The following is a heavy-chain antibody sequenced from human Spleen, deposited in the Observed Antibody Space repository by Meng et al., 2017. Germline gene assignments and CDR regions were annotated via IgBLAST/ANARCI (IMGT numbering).Heavy chain of an antibody. Sequence: SETLSLTCTVSGGSISSYYWSWIRQPPGKGLEWIGYIYYSGSTNYNPSLKSRVTISVDTSKNQFSLKLSSVTAADTAVYHCARDRGSSWYDAFDIWGQGTMVTVSS. CDR3: ARDRGSSWYDAFDI. D-gene: IGHD6-13*01. J-gene: IGHJ3*02. CDR2: IYYSGST. CDR1: GGSISSYY. V-gene: IGHV4-59*12.